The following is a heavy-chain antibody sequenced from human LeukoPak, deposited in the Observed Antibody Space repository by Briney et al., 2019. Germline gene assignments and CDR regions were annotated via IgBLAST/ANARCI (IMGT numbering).Heavy chain of an antibody. Sequence: ALVKVSCKASGYTFSGYYMHWVRQAPGQGLEWMGWINPNSGDTNYAQKFQGRVSMTRDTSINTAYMELSRLRSDDTSVYYCARTLPNYYYGMDVWGQGTTVTVSS. CDR1: GYTFSGYY. CDR3: ARTLPNYYYGMDV. V-gene: IGHV1-2*02. CDR2: INPNSGDT. D-gene: IGHD1-26*01. J-gene: IGHJ6*02.